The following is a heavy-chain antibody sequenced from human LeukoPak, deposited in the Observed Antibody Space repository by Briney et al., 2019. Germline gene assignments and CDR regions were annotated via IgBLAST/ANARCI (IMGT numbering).Heavy chain of an antibody. CDR1: GFTFSSYE. J-gene: IGHJ4*02. V-gene: IGHV3-48*03. D-gene: IGHD6-19*01. Sequence: PGGSLRLSCAASGFTFSSYEMNWVRQAPGKGLEWVSYISSSGSTIYYADSVKGRFTISRDNSKNTLYLQMNSLRAEDTAVYYCAKDPHSSGWPYFDYWGQGTLVTVSS. CDR3: AKDPHSSGWPYFDY. CDR2: ISSSGSTI.